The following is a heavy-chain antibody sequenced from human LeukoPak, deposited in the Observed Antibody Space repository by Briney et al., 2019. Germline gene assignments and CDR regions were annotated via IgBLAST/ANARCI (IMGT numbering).Heavy chain of an antibody. CDR1: GFTFSPYS. CDR3: AKASKPRYCSSTSCYGSFQH. CDR2: ISGSGGST. D-gene: IGHD2-2*01. Sequence: GGSLRLSCAASGFTFSPYSMNWVRQAPGKGLEWVSAISGSGGSTYYADSVKGRFTISRDNSKNTLYLQMNSLRAEDTAVYYCAKASKPRYCSSTSCYGSFQHWGQGTLVTVSS. J-gene: IGHJ1*01. V-gene: IGHV3-23*01.